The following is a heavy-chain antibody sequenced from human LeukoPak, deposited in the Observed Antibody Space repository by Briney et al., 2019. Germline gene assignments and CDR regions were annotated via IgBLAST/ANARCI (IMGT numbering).Heavy chain of an antibody. CDR1: GGSISSYY. D-gene: IGHD2-15*01. Sequence: SETLSLTCTVSGGSISSYYWSWIRQPAGKGLEWIGRIYTSGSTNYNPSLKSRVTISVDKSKNQFSLKLSSVTAADTAVYYCARESAALYCSGGSCYPGYFQHWGQGTLVTVSS. V-gene: IGHV4-4*07. CDR3: ARESAALYCSGGSCYPGYFQH. CDR2: IYTSGST. J-gene: IGHJ1*01.